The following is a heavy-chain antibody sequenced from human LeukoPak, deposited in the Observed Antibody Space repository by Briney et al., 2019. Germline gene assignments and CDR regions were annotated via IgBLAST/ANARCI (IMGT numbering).Heavy chain of an antibody. J-gene: IGHJ4*02. D-gene: IGHD4-17*01. CDR3: ARGSPWDYVLDY. V-gene: IGHV4-34*01. CDR1: GGSFSGYY. CDR2: INHSGST. Sequence: SETLSLTCAVYGGSFSGYYWSWIRQPPGKGLEWIGEINHSGSTNYNPSLKSRVTISVDTSKNQFSLKLSSVTAADTAVYYCARGSPWDYVLDYWGPGTLVTVSS.